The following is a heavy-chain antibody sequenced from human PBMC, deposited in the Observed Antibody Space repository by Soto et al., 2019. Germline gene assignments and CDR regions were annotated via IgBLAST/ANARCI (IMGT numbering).Heavy chain of an antibody. V-gene: IGHV1-69*13. CDR3: ARDVKDGYNSFDY. J-gene: IGHJ4*02. D-gene: IGHD5-12*01. Sequence: SVKVSCKASGGTFSSYAISWVRQAPGQGLEWMGGIIPIFGTANYAQKFQGRVTITADESTSTAYMELSSLRSEDTAVYYCARDVKDGYNSFDYWGQGTLGTVSS. CDR1: GGTFSSYA. CDR2: IIPIFGTA.